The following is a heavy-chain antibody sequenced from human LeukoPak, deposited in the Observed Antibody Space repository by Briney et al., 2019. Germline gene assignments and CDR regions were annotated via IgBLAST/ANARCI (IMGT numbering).Heavy chain of an antibody. CDR3: ARGRSPGTSMEYYYYMDV. CDR1: GYTFTSYA. CDR2: MNPNSGNT. V-gene: IGHV1-8*03. D-gene: IGHD1-1*01. J-gene: IGHJ6*03. Sequence: ASVKVSCKASGYTFTSYAMHWVRQATGQGLEWMGWMNPNSGNTGYAQKFQGRVTITRNTSISTAYMELSSLRSEDTAVYYCARGRSPGTSMEYYYYMDVWGKGTTVTVSS.